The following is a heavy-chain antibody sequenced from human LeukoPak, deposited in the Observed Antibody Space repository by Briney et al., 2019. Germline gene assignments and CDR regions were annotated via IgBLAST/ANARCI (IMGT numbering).Heavy chain of an antibody. CDR2: IYRSGST. D-gene: IGHD6-19*01. CDR3: ARRHSSGWFYY. CDR1: GYSISNGYY. Sequence: SETLSLTCTVSGYSISNGYYWDWIRQPPGRGLEWIGNIYRSGSTSYNPSLKSRVTISVDTTKNQFSLKVNSVTAADTAVYYCARRHSSGWFYYWGQGTLVTVSS. V-gene: IGHV4-38-2*02. J-gene: IGHJ4*02.